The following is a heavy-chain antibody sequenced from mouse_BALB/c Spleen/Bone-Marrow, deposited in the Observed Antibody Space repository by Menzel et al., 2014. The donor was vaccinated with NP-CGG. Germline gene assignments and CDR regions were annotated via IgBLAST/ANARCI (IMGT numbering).Heavy chain of an antibody. CDR2: IDPANGNT. J-gene: IGHJ4*01. D-gene: IGHD4-1*01. CDR3: ARWEYYAMDY. V-gene: IGHV14-3*02. Sequence: EVQLQQSGAELVKPGASVKLSCTASGFNIKDTYMHWVKQRPEQGLEWIGRIDPANGNTKYDPRFQGKATITADTSSNTAYLQLSSLTYGDTAVYYCARWEYYAMDYWGQGTSVTVSS. CDR1: GFNIKDTY.